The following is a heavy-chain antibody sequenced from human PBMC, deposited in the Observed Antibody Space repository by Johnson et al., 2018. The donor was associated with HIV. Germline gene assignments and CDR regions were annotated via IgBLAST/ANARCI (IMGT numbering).Heavy chain of an antibody. J-gene: IGHJ3*02. CDR2: ISYDGRSK. Sequence: QVQLVESGGGVVQPGKSLRLSCAASGFTFSSYPMHWVRQAPGQGLEWVAVISYDGRSKFYADSAKRRFTISRDNSKNTLYLQMNSLRAEDTALYYCARLPSGYSRDAFDIWGQGTMVTVSS. CDR1: GFTFSSYP. D-gene: IGHD5-18*01. V-gene: IGHV3-30*04. CDR3: ARLPSGYSRDAFDI.